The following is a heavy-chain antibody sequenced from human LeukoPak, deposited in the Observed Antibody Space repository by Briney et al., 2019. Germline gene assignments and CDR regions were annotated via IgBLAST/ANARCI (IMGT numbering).Heavy chain of an antibody. D-gene: IGHD5-18*01. CDR3: ARDQDTAMAFGAYGMDV. CDR1: GGSISSYY. V-gene: IGHV4-59*01. Sequence: SETLSLTCTVSGGSISSYYWSWIRQPPGKGLVWIGYIYYSGSTNYNPSLKSRVTISVDTSKNQFSLKLSSVTAADTAVYYCARDQDTAMAFGAYGMDVWGQGTTVTVSS. J-gene: IGHJ6*02. CDR2: IYYSGST.